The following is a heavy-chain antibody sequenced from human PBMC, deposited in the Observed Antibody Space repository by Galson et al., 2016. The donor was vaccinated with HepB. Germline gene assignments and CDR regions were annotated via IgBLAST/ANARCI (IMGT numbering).Heavy chain of an antibody. CDR3: ATSTGYRSGWGAFDI. CDR1: GYTFTNYG. V-gene: IGHV1-2*04. CDR2: LSANSGAT. D-gene: IGHD6-25*01. Sequence: SVKVSCKASGYTFTNYGITWVRQAPGQGLEWMAWLSANSGATNYAQKSQGWVTMTRDTSISTAYMELTSLTSDATAIYYCATSTGYRSGWGAFDIWGQGTLVTVSP. J-gene: IGHJ4*02.